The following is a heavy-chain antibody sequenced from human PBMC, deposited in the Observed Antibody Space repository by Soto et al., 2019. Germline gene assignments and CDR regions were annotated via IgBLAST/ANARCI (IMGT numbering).Heavy chain of an antibody. CDR3: ARMNYYDTSGYPFDY. J-gene: IGHJ4*02. CDR1: GGSISSYY. D-gene: IGHD3-22*01. V-gene: IGHV4-59*01. Sequence: SETLSLTCTVSGGSISSYYWSWIRQPPGKGLEWIGYIYFRGTTNYNPSLKSRVTMSADTSKNQFSLKLNSVTAADTAVYYCARMNYYDTSGYPFDYWDQGMMVTVSS. CDR2: IYFRGTT.